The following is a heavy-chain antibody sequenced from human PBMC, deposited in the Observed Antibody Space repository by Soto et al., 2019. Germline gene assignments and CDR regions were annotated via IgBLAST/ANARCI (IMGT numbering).Heavy chain of an antibody. Sequence: GVPLRLPCAASGCAFSTHGMRWVRQAPGKGLEWVAVTTSDGARINYADSVKGRFTISRDNSRTTLYLQMSSLRIDDTAVYYCARKNPGREWELPDYWGQGTLVTVSS. V-gene: IGHV3-30*03. J-gene: IGHJ4*02. CDR1: GCAFSTHG. D-gene: IGHD1-26*01. CDR3: ARKNPGREWELPDY. CDR2: TTSDGARI.